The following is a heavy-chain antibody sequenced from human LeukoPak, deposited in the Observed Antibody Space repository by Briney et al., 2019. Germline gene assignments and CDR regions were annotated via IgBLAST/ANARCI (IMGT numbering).Heavy chain of an antibody. Sequence: SETLSLICTVSGGSISSYYWSWIRQPPGKGLEWIGYIYYSGSTNYNPSLKSRVTISVDTSKNQFSLKLSSVTAADTAVYYCARSLVYGPGYFQHWGQGTLVTVSS. V-gene: IGHV4-59*01. CDR1: GGSISSYY. D-gene: IGHD3-16*01. CDR3: ARSLVYGPGYFQH. CDR2: IYYSGST. J-gene: IGHJ1*01.